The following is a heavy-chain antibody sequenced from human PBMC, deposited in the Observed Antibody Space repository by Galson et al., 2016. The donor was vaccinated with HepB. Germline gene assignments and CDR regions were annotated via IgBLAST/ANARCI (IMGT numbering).Heavy chain of an antibody. D-gene: IGHD2-15*01. CDR2: IFHTGSA. CDR3: ARGRLFCESNTCYYWYFDL. V-gene: IGHV4-59*01. Sequence: ETLSLTCTVSGGSISNFHWTWIWQSPGKGLEWIGYIFHTGSANYNPSLRSRVTLSVDTSKNQFSLRLASVTAADTAVYYCARGRLFCESNTCYYWYFDLWGRGTLVAVSS. J-gene: IGHJ2*01. CDR1: GGSISNFH.